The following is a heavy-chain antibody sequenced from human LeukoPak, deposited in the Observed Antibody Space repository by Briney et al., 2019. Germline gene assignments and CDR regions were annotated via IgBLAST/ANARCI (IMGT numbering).Heavy chain of an antibody. D-gene: IGHD3-9*01. CDR2: INTHTGRP. V-gene: IGHV7-4-1*02. CDR1: GYTFTTYA. J-gene: IGHJ4*02. CDR3: GRLYSDLLTGPGY. Sequence: ASVKVSCKASGYTFTTYALTWVRQAPGQGLEWMGWINTHTGRPSYAQDFTGRFVFSLDSSVSTAYLQISRLQTGDTAVYYCGRLYSDLLTGPGYWGQGTLLTVSS.